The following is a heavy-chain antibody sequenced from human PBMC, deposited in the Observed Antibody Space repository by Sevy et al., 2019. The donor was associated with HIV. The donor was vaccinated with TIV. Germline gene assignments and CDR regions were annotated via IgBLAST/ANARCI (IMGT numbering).Heavy chain of an antibody. J-gene: IGHJ5*02. D-gene: IGHD6-19*01. Sequence: GGSLRLSCTASGFTFSNYGMHWVRQAPGRGLEWVAVISYDGSNEYYRDSVRGRFTISRDNSKNTLFMQMNSLRPEDTAVYYCANDPAYNTQWLRNFFDPWGQGTLVTVSS. CDR1: GFTFSNYG. V-gene: IGHV3-30*18. CDR2: ISYDGSNE. CDR3: ANDPAYNTQWLRNFFDP.